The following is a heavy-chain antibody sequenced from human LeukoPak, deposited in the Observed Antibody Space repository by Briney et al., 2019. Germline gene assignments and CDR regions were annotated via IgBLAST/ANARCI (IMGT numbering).Heavy chain of an antibody. D-gene: IGHD4-11*01. V-gene: IGHV4-34*01. Sequence: KPSETLSLTCAVYGGSFSGYYWSWIRQPPGKGLEWIGEINHSGSTNYNPSLKSRVTISVDTSKNQFSLKLSSVTAADTAVYYCARAVTTVRFDPWGQGTLVTVSS. J-gene: IGHJ5*02. CDR1: GGSFSGYY. CDR3: ARAVTTVRFDP. CDR2: INHSGST.